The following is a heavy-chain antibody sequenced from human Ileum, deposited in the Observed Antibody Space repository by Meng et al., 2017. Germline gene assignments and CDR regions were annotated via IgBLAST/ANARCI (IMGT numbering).Heavy chain of an antibody. J-gene: IGHJ5*02. V-gene: IGHV4-39*01. CDR2: IYYSGST. CDR1: GCSISSSSYY. D-gene: IGHD3-22*01. Sequence: QLQLQESGPGLVKPSETLSLTCSFSGCSISSSSYYWGWIRQPPGKGLGWIGSIYYSGSTYYNPSLKSRVTISVDTSKNQFSLKLSSVTAADTAVYYCAQPRITMTLGGFRTGWFDPWGQGTLVTVSS. CDR3: AQPRITMTLGGFRTGWFDP.